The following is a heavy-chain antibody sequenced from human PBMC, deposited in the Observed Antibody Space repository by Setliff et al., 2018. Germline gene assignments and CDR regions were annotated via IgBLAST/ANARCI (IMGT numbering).Heavy chain of an antibody. J-gene: IGHJ4*02. CDR3: ARGRHHDTLSGYIDF. CDR1: GYTFAGYY. V-gene: IGHV1-2*02. D-gene: IGHD3-9*01. Sequence: ASVKVSCKASGYTFAGYYMHWVRQTPGQGLEWMGWINPISGGANYAQKFQGRVTMTRDTSISTGYMELNSLRAEDTAFYYCARGRHHDTLSGYIDFLGQGTLVTVSS. CDR2: INPISGGA.